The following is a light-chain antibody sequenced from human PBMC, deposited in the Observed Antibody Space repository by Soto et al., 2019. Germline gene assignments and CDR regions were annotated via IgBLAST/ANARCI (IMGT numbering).Light chain of an antibody. J-gene: IGKJ5*01. CDR3: QQSTNWPPGIT. CDR1: QGIRND. Sequence: DIQMTQSPTSLSASVGDRVTITCRASQGIRNDLAWYQQQPGKAPKRLIYAASSLESGVPSRFSGSGSGTEFTLTISSLEPEDFAVYYCQQSTNWPPGITFGQGTRLEIK. V-gene: IGKV1-17*01. CDR2: AAS.